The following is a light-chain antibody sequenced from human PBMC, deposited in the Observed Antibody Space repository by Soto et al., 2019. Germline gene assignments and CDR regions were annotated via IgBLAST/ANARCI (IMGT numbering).Light chain of an antibody. J-gene: IGLJ2*01. CDR1: SSDVGGYFS. V-gene: IGLV2-8*01. CDR2: EVN. Sequence: QSVLTQPPSASGPPGQSVTISCTGTSSDVGGYFSVSWFQQHPGKAPKLMIYEVNKRPSGVPGRFSGSKSGNTASLTVSGLQTEDEADYYCSSFAGSDNVVFGGGTKLTVL. CDR3: SSFAGSDNVV.